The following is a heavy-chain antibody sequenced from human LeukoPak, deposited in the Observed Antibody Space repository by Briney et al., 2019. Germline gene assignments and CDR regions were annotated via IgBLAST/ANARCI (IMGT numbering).Heavy chain of an antibody. D-gene: IGHD6-19*01. J-gene: IGHJ6*03. Sequence: PSETLSLTCPVSGGSVSSSGYYWGWIRQPPGKGLEWIGSIHYSGGTSYNPSLESRVTISVDTSKNQFSLKLSSVTAADTAVYYCASTTSGWDYYMDVWGKGTTVTVSS. CDR3: ASTTSGWDYYMDV. CDR2: IHYSGGT. V-gene: IGHV4-39*01. CDR1: GGSVSSSGYY.